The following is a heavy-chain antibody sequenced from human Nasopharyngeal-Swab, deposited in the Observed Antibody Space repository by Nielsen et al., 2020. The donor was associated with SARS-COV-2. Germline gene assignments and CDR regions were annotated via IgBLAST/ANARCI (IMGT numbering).Heavy chain of an antibody. Sequence: ASVKVSCKASGYTFTSYGISWVRQAPGQGLAWLGWISAYNGNTNYAQKLQGRVTMTTDTSTSTAYMELRSLRSDDTAVYYCARGSRKVLLWFGEDARYGMDVWGQGTTVTVSS. D-gene: IGHD3-10*01. CDR2: ISAYNGNT. V-gene: IGHV1-18*01. J-gene: IGHJ6*02. CDR3: ARGSRKVLLWFGEDARYGMDV. CDR1: GYTFTSYG.